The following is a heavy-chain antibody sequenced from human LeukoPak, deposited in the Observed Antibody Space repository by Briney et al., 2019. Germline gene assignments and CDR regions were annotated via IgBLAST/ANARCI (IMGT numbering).Heavy chain of an antibody. Sequence: ASVKVSCKASGYTFTGYYMHWVRQAPGQRLEWMGWINAGNGNTKYSQKFQGRVTITRDTSASTAYMELSSLRSEDTAVYYCARGQVDCSGGSCYSFFTGWGQGTLVTVSS. CDR1: GYTFTGYY. V-gene: IGHV1-3*01. CDR3: ARGQVDCSGGSCYSFFTG. J-gene: IGHJ4*02. D-gene: IGHD2-15*01. CDR2: INAGNGNT.